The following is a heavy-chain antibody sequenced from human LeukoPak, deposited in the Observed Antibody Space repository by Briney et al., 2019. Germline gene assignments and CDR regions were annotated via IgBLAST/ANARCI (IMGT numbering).Heavy chain of an antibody. CDR3: ATYYYGSGSYGDY. D-gene: IGHD3-10*01. V-gene: IGHV3-30*02. CDR2: IRYDGTNK. CDR1: GFTFRSYG. J-gene: IGHJ4*02. Sequence: GGSLRLSCAASGFTFRSYGMHWVRQAPGKGLEWVAIIRYDGTNKYYADSVKGRFTISRDNSKNTLYLQMNSLRAEDTAVYYCATYYYGSGSYGDYWGQGTLVTVSS.